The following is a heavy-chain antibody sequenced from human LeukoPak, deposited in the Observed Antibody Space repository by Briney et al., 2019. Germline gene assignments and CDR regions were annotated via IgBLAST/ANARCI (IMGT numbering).Heavy chain of an antibody. D-gene: IGHD3-10*01. CDR3: ARDFLLWFGEAHGEFDP. J-gene: IGHJ5*02. Sequence: ASVKVSCKASGYTFTSYGISWVRQAPGQGLEWMGWISAYNGNTNYAQKLQGRVTMTTDTSTSTAYMELRSLRSDDTAVYYCARDFLLWFGEAHGEFDPWGQGTLVTVSS. CDR2: ISAYNGNT. CDR1: GYTFTSYG. V-gene: IGHV1-18*01.